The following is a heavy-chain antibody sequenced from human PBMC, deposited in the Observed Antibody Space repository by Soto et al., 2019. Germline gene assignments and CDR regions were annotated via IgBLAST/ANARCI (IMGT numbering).Heavy chain of an antibody. J-gene: IGHJ6*02. CDR1: GGTFSSYT. Sequence: GASVKVSCKASGGTFSSYTITWVRQAPGQGLEWMGRIVPILGIPNYAQKFQGRVTITADKSTSTAYMELSSLRSEDTAVYYCGRMRGSYGMGVWGQGTTVTVSS. D-gene: IGHD1-1*01. CDR2: IVPILGIP. CDR3: GRMRGSYGMGV. V-gene: IGHV1-69*02.